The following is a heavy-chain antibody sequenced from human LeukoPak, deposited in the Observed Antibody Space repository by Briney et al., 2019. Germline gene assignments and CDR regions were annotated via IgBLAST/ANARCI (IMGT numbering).Heavy chain of an antibody. CDR2: IIPIFGTA. D-gene: IGHD5-18*01. CDR3: ARGGYSYGYGGWYYFDY. CDR1: GGTFSSYA. Sequence: SVKVSCKASGGTFSSYAISWVRQAPGQGLEWMGGIIPIFGTANYAQKFQGRVTITADESTSTAYMELSSLRSEDTAVYYCARGGYSYGYGGWYYFDYWGQGTLVTVSS. J-gene: IGHJ4*02. V-gene: IGHV1-69*13.